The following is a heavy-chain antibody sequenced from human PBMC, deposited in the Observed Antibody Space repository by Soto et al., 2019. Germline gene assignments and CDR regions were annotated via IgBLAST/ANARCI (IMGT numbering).Heavy chain of an antibody. V-gene: IGHV4-4*02. J-gene: IGHJ4*02. CDR1: GGSISSSNW. CDR2: IYHSGST. CDR3: ARDGWELRAFDY. D-gene: IGHD1-26*01. Sequence: SETLTLTCAVSGGSISSSNWWSWVRQPPGKGLEWIGEIYHSGSTNYNPSLKSRVTISVDKSKNQFSPKLSSVTAADTAVYYCARDGWELRAFDYWGQGTLVTVSS.